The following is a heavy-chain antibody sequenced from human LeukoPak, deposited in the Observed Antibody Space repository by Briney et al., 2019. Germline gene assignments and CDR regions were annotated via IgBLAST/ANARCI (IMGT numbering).Heavy chain of an antibody. CDR2: ISGSGGST. CDR3: AKDGDGYNSHFGY. Sequence: PGGSLRLSCAASGFTFSSYAMSWVRQAPGKGLEWISAISGSGGSTYYADSVKGRFTISRDNSKNTLYLQMNSLRAEDTAVYYCAKDGDGYNSHFGYWGQGTLVTGSS. D-gene: IGHD5-24*01. CDR1: GFTFSSYA. V-gene: IGHV3-23*01. J-gene: IGHJ4*02.